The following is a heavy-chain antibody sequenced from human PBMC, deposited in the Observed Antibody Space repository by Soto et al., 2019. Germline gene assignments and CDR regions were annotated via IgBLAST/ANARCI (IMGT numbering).Heavy chain of an antibody. CDR1: GCSISSYY. CDR3: ARGMRSGWPYYFDY. D-gene: IGHD6-19*01. V-gene: IGHV4-59*01. Sequence: SETLSLTCTVSGCSISSYYWSWIRQPPGKGLEWIGYIYYSGSTNYNPSLKSRVTISVDTSKNQFSLKLSSVTAADTAVYYCARGMRSGWPYYFDYWGQGTLVTVSS. J-gene: IGHJ4*02. CDR2: IYYSGST.